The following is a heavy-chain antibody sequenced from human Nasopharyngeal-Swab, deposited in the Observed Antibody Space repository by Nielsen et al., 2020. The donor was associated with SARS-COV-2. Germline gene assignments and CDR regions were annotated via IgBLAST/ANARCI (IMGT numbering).Heavy chain of an antibody. CDR1: GDIVPRKSAA. Sequence: SETLSLTCSISGDIVPRKSAAWNWIRQSPSRGLEWLGRTYYRSKWYNDYAVSVKSRITINPDTSKNQFSLQLNSVTPEDTAVYYCARGEDGGFDDAFDIWGQGTMVTVSS. D-gene: IGHD3-10*01. J-gene: IGHJ3*02. V-gene: IGHV6-1*01. CDR2: TYYRSKWYN. CDR3: ARGEDGGFDDAFDI.